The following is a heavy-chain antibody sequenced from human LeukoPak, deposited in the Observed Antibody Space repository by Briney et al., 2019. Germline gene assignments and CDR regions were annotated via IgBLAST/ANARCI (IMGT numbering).Heavy chain of an antibody. Sequence: ASVKVSCKASGYTFTSYGISWVRQAPGQGLEWMGWISAYNGNTNYAQKLQGRVTMTTDTSTSTAYMELRSLRSDDTAVYYCARGAPSEEEWLLPVDYWGQGTPVTVSS. V-gene: IGHV1-18*01. J-gene: IGHJ4*02. CDR3: ARGAPSEEEWLLPVDY. CDR1: GYTFTSYG. CDR2: ISAYNGNT. D-gene: IGHD3-3*01.